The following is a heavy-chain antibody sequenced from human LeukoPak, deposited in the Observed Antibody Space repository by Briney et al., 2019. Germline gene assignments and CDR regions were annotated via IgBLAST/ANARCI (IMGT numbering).Heavy chain of an antibody. V-gene: IGHV3-64*01. J-gene: IGHJ4*02. CDR3: ARGFGY. CDR2: ISSNGGST. Sequence: GGSLRLSCAASGFTFSSYARHWIRQAPGKGLEYVSAISSNGGSTYYANSVKGRFTISRDNSKNTLYLQMGSLRAEDMAVYYCARGFGYWGQGTLVTISS. CDR1: GFTFSSYA.